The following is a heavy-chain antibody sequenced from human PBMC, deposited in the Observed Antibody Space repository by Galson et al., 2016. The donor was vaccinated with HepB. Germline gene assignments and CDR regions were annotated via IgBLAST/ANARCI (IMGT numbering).Heavy chain of an antibody. CDR1: GFTFSSYA. D-gene: IGHD3-22*01. V-gene: IGHV3-23*01. Sequence: SLRLSCAASGFTFSSYAMSWVRQAPGKGLEWVSAISGNAYSTYYADSVKGRFTISRDNSKNTLYVQMNSLRAEDTAVYYCARIGYYDTSGYYYLYWHFDLWGRGTPVTVSS. CDR3: ARIGYYDTSGYYYLYWHFDL. J-gene: IGHJ2*01. CDR2: ISGNAYST.